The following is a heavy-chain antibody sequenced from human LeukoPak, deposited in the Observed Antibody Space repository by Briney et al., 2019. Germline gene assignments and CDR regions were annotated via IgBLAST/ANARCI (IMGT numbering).Heavy chain of an antibody. J-gene: IGHJ3*02. Sequence: SDTLSLTCTVSGGSISSNYWSWIRQPAGKGLEWIGRMYTSGSAYYRPSLKSRVTMSVDTSKNQFSLKLSSVTAADTAVYYCVRDKYCSTISCYGFSAFDIWGQGTMVTVSS. V-gene: IGHV4-4*07. CDR1: GGSISSNY. D-gene: IGHD2-2*01. CDR3: VRDKYCSTISCYGFSAFDI. CDR2: MYTSGSA.